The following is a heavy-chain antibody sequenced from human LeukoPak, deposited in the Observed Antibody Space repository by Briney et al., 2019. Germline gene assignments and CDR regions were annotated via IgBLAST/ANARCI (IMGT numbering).Heavy chain of an antibody. Sequence: ASVKVSCKASGYTFTGYYMHWVRQAPGQGLGWMGWMNPNSGNTGYAQKFQGRVTMTRNTSISTAYMELSSLRSEDTAVYYCARVVGARNAYYYYYYMDVWGKGTTVTVSS. CDR3: ARVVGARNAYYYYYYMDV. D-gene: IGHD1-26*01. V-gene: IGHV1-8*02. CDR2: MNPNSGNT. J-gene: IGHJ6*03. CDR1: GYTFTGYY.